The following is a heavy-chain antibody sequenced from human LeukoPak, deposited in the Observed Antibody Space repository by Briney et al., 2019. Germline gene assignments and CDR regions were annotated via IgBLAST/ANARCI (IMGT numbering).Heavy chain of an antibody. V-gene: IGHV1-69*13. D-gene: IGHD6-13*01. CDR2: IIPIFGTA. J-gene: IGHJ6*03. Sequence: SVKVSCKAARGTFSRYAVSWVRQAPGHGLECVGGIIPIFGTANYAQKFQGTVTITADESTSTAYMELSSLRSEDTAVYYCARGVGTAAGTRREFYYYYYYMDVWGKGTTVTVSS. CDR3: ARGVGTAAGTRREFYYYYYYMDV. CDR1: RGTFSRYA.